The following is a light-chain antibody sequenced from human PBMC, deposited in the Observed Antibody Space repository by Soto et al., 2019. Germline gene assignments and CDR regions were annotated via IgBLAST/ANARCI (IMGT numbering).Light chain of an antibody. CDR3: SSYTVSSTLEV. Sequence: QSALTQPASVSGSPGQSITISCTGTSSDVGGYNYVSWYQQHPGKAPKLMIYDVSNRPSGVSNRFSGSKSGNTASLTISGLQAEDEADYYCSSYTVSSTLEVFGGGT. CDR2: DVS. J-gene: IGLJ2*01. CDR1: SSDVGGYNY. V-gene: IGLV2-14*01.